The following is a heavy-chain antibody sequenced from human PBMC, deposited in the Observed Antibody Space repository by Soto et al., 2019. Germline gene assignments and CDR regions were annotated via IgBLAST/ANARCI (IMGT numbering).Heavy chain of an antibody. Sequence: GGSLRLSCAASGFTFDDYGMSWVRQAPGKGLEWVSGINWNGGSTGYADSVKGRFTISRDNAKNSLYLQMNSLRAEDTALYHCARATPSTYYDIPFGGAFDIWGQGTMVTVSS. CDR1: GFTFDDYG. CDR2: INWNGGST. D-gene: IGHD3-9*01. J-gene: IGHJ3*02. CDR3: ARATPSTYYDIPFGGAFDI. V-gene: IGHV3-20*01.